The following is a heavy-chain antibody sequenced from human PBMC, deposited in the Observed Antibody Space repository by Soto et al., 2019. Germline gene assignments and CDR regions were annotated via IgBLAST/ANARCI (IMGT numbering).Heavy chain of an antibody. CDR2: MYPAESEI. Sequence: GVSLKISCKASGYGFYCYWVAWVRQEPGKGLERMGIMYPAESEIRYSPSFQGQVTISADKPLTTAYLQWNSLKASDTAKYYCARSIGYFRGKTSAGPWDAAYYADVWGTGTMVTVSS. D-gene: IGHD3-16*01. CDR1: GYGFYCYW. J-gene: IGHJ6*03. CDR3: ARSIGYFRGKTSAGPWDAAYYADV. V-gene: IGHV5-51*04.